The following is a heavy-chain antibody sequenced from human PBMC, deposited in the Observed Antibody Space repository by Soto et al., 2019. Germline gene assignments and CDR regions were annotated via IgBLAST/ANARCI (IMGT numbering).Heavy chain of an antibody. CDR1: GDSVSSNSAA. J-gene: IGHJ6*02. CDR2: TYYRSKWYN. Sequence: RSQTLSLTCAISGDSVSSNSAAWNWIRQSPSRGLEWLGRTYYRSKWYNDYAVSVKSRITINPDTSKNQFSLQLNSVTPEDTAVYYCARGDSSSPNGYYYSGMDVWGQGTTVTVSS. CDR3: ARGDSSSPNGYYYSGMDV. D-gene: IGHD6-6*01. V-gene: IGHV6-1*01.